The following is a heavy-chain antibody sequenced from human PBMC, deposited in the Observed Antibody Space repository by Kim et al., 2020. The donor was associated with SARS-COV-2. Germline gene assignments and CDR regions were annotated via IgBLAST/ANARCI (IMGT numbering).Heavy chain of an antibody. CDR2: IIPIFGTA. J-gene: IGHJ3*02. CDR3: ARDDAGFGELVVFDI. Sequence: SVKVSCKASGGTFSSYAISWVRQAPGQGLEWMGGIIPIFGTANYAQKFQGRVTITADESTSTAYMELSSLRSEDTAVYYCARDDAGFGELVVFDIWGQGTMVTVSS. CDR1: GGTFSSYA. V-gene: IGHV1-69*13. D-gene: IGHD3-10*01.